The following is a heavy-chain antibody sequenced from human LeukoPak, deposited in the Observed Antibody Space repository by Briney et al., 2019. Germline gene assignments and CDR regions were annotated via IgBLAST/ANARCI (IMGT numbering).Heavy chain of an antibody. CDR3: ARDRILGTGPEDWFDP. CDR1: GFTFSSYS. Sequence: GGSLRLSCAASGFTFSSYSMNWVRQAPGKGLEWVSSISSSSSYIYYADSVKGRFTISRDNAKNSLYLQMNSLRAEDTAVYYCARDRILGTGPEDWFDPWGQGTLVTVSS. CDR2: ISSSSSYI. J-gene: IGHJ5*02. V-gene: IGHV3-21*01. D-gene: IGHD1-1*01.